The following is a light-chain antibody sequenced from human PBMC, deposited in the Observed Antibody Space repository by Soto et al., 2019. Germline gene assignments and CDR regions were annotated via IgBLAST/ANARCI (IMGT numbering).Light chain of an antibody. CDR3: TSYTSTSTLV. V-gene: IGLV2-14*01. CDR1: SNDIGANAY. CDR2: EAA. J-gene: IGLJ2*01. Sequence: QSALTQPASVSGSPGQSITISCTGTSNDIGANAYVSWYQHHPGQAPKILIYEAANRPSGVSHRFSGSKSGNTASLTISGLHAEDEADYFCTSYTSTSTLVFGGGTKLAVL.